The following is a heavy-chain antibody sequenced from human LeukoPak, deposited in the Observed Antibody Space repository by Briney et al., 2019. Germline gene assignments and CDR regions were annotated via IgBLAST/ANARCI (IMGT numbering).Heavy chain of an antibody. J-gene: IGHJ4*02. Sequence: PSETLSLTCAVYGGSFSGYYWSWIRQPPGKGLEWIGEINHSGSTNYNPSLKSRVTISVDTSKNQFSLKLSSVTAADTAVPYCARGLGIADYWGQGTLVTVSS. CDR3: ARGLGIADY. CDR1: GGSFSGYY. D-gene: IGHD6-13*01. V-gene: IGHV4-34*01. CDR2: INHSGST.